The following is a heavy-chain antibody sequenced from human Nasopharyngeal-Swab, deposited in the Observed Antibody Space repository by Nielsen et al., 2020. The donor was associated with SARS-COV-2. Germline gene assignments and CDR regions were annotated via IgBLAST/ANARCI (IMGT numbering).Heavy chain of an antibody. CDR2: IYTSGST. J-gene: IGHJ4*02. Sequence: SETLSLTCTVSGGSISSGSYYWSWIRQPAGKGLEWIGRIYTSGSTNYNPSLKSRVTISVDTSKNQFSLKLSSVTAADTAVYYCARVIGYSSGWRGFDYWGQGTLVTVSS. CDR3: ARVIGYSSGWRGFDY. CDR1: GGSISSGSYY. D-gene: IGHD6-19*01. V-gene: IGHV4-61*02.